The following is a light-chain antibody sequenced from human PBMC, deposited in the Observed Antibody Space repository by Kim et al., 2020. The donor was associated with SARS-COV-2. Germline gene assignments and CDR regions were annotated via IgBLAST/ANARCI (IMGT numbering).Light chain of an antibody. Sequence: EVVMTQSPAPLSVSPGETATLSCRASQSVSVNLAWYQQKPGQSPRLLIYDASTRATGISARFSGSGFGTEFTLTISSLQSEDFAVYFCHQYNNWPPGAFGQGTKLEI. CDR1: QSVSVN. V-gene: IGKV3-15*01. CDR3: HQYNNWPPGA. J-gene: IGKJ2*01. CDR2: DAS.